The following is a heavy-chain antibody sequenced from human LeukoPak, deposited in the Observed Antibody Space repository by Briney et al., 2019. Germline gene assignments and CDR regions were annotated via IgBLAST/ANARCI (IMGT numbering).Heavy chain of an antibody. CDR1: GFTFNNYA. CDR3: ARELLWAFDY. V-gene: IGHV3-23*01. CDR2: ISSSGGCT. J-gene: IGHJ4*02. D-gene: IGHD2-2*01. Sequence: GGSLRLSCAASGFTFNNYAMSWVRQAPGKGLEWVSAISSSGGCTYYADSVKGRFTISRDNSKNTLYLQMNSLRAEDTAVYYCARELLWAFDYWGQGTLVTVSS.